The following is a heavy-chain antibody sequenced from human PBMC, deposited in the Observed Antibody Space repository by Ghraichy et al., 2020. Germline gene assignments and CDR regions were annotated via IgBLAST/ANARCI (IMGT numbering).Heavy chain of an antibody. CDR1: GGSISGSTYY. D-gene: IGHD2-15*01. Sequence: SETLSLTCTVSGGSISGSTYYWGWIRQPPGKGLEWIGSIYSSGSTHYNPSLKSRVTISVDTSKNQFSLKLSSVTAADTAVYYCAMGYCSGGSCRSDWYFDLWGRGTLVTVSS. CDR2: IYSSGST. V-gene: IGHV4-39*01. CDR3: AMGYCSGGSCRSDWYFDL. J-gene: IGHJ2*01.